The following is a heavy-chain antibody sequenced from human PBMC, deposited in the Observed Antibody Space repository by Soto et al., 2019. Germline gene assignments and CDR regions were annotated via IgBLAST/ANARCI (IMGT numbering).Heavy chain of an antibody. Sequence: PGRSLGLSCAASGFTFSSHWMNWVRQAPGKGLVWVSRISGDGRTTSHADSVKGRFTISRDNAKTTLYLQMSSLRVEDTAVYYCARGVSNCRSSSGYFDFWCQRILVTVS. CDR2: ISGDGRTT. V-gene: IGHV3-74*01. CDR1: GFTFSSHW. D-gene: IGHD2-2*01. CDR3: ARGVSNCRSSSGYFDF. J-gene: IGHJ4*02.